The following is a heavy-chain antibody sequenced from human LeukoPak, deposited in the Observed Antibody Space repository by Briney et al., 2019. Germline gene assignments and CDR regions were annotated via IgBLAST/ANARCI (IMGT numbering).Heavy chain of an antibody. CDR3: ARSRSDSSGYYLGYWYFDL. D-gene: IGHD3-22*01. Sequence: GASVKVSCKASGYTFTSYGISWVRQAPGQGLEWMGWISAYNGNTNYAQKLQGRVTMTTDTSTSTAYMELRSLRSDDTAVYYCARSRSDSSGYYLGYWYFDLWGRGTLVTVSS. J-gene: IGHJ2*01. CDR1: GYTFTSYG. CDR2: ISAYNGNT. V-gene: IGHV1-18*01.